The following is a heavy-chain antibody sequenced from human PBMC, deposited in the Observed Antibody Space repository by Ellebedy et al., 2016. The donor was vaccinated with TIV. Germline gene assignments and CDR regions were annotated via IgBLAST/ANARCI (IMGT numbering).Heavy chain of an antibody. CDR1: GFNFTRYG. V-gene: IGHV3-33*01. J-gene: IGHJ4*02. CDR2: IWYDESNE. Sequence: GESLKISXAASGFNFTRYGMHWVRQAPGKGLEWVALIWYDESNEFYADSVKGRFTISRDNSKNTLYLQMGSLTTDDTAIYYCAGAPPPPGGDTSGLYGPDDYWGQGTLVTVSS. D-gene: IGHD6-19*01. CDR3: AGAPPPPGGDTSGLYGPDDY.